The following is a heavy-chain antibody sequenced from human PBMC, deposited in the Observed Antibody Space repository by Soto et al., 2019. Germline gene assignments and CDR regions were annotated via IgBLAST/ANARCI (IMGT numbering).Heavy chain of an antibody. J-gene: IGHJ4*02. D-gene: IGHD1-7*01. CDR1: GDSVSSSSGA. V-gene: IGHV6-1*01. CDR2: TYYRSQFYH. Sequence: QVPLQQSGAGLVKPSESLSLTCVVSGDSVSSSSGAWIWIRQSPSRGLEWLGRTYYRSQFYHDYTISVRGRIRINPETTRNQFSLQLSSVTPEDTAAYYCASNAWNFVTSRDFWCQGILVTVSS. CDR3: ASNAWNFVTSRDF.